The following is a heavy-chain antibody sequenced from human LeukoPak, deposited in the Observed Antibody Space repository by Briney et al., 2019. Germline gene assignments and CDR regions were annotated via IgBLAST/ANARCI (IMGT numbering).Heavy chain of an antibody. CDR3: ARGPSYSSSWYGGGFDY. J-gene: IGHJ4*02. D-gene: IGHD6-13*01. CDR2: VYTSGST. V-gene: IGHV4-4*07. Sequence: SETLSLTCTVSGGSISSYYWSWIRQPAGKGLEWIGRVYTSGSTNYNPSLKSRVTMSVDTSKNQFSLKLSSVTAADTAVYYCARGPSYSSSWYGGGFDYWGQGTLVTVSS. CDR1: GGSISSYY.